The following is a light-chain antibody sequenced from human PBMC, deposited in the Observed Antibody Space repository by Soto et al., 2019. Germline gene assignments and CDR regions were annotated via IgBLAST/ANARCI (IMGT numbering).Light chain of an antibody. CDR1: QSIASY. V-gene: IGKV1-39*01. J-gene: IGKJ1*01. CDR2: STS. CDR3: QQSYTILCT. Sequence: DIVMTQSPSSLSASVGDRVTITCRASQSIASYLSWYQQKPGKAPKLLIYSTSTLQSGVPSRFSGSGSGTDFTLTISSLQPEDFATYYCQQSYTILCTFGQGTKVDIK.